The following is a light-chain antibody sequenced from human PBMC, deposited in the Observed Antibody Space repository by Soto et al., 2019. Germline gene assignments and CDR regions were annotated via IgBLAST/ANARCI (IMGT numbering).Light chain of an antibody. V-gene: IGKV1-39*01. J-gene: IGKJ2*01. CDR1: QTISSY. CDR3: QQSSNTPYT. CDR2: AAS. Sequence: DIQMTQSPSSLSASVGDRVTITCRASQTISSYLHWYQQKPGKAPQLLIYAASSLQRGVPSRFSGSGSGTDFTLIISSLQPEDFATYFCQQSSNTPYTFGQGTKLEIK.